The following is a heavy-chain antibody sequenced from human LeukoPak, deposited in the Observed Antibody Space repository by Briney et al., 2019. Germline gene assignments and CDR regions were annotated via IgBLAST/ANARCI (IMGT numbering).Heavy chain of an antibody. J-gene: IGHJ4*02. Sequence: GGSLRLSCAASGFTFSSYSMNWVRQAPGKGLEWVSAISGSGGSTYYADSVKGRFTISRDNSKNTLYLQMNSLRAEDTAVYYCAKDPDSSGWSYYFDYWGQGTLVTVSS. V-gene: IGHV3-23*01. D-gene: IGHD6-19*01. CDR2: ISGSGGST. CDR3: AKDPDSSGWSYYFDY. CDR1: GFTFSSYS.